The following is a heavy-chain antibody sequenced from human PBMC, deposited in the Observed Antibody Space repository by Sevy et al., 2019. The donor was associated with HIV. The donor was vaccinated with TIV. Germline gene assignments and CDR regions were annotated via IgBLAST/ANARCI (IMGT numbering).Heavy chain of an antibody. Sequence: SETLSLTCTVSGGSISSYYWSWIRQPPGKGLEWIGYIYYSGSTNYNPSLKSRVTISVDTSKNQFSLKLSSVTAADTAVYYCARDDYSTQFGPWGQGTLVTVSS. CDR3: ARDDYSTQFGP. J-gene: IGHJ5*02. D-gene: IGHD6-13*01. CDR1: GGSISSYY. V-gene: IGHV4-59*01. CDR2: IYYSGST.